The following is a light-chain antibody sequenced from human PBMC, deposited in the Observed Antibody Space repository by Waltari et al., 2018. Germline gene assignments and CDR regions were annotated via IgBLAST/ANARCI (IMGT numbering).Light chain of an antibody. CDR2: DAS. V-gene: IGKV1-5*01. J-gene: IGKJ1*01. CDR1: QSISNW. Sequence: DILMTQSPSTLSASVGDRVTITCRASQSISNWLAWYQQKPGKAPKLLLYDASSLESGVPSRFSSSGSGTEFTLTISSLQPDDFATYYCQQYNSYSPWTFGQGTKVEIK. CDR3: QQYNSYSPWT.